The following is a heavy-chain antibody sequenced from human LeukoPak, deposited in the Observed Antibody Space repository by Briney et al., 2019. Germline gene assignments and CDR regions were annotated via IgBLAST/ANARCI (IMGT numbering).Heavy chain of an antibody. CDR2: ISSSSSYI. CDR3: AREAPVVTATPYYFDY. V-gene: IGHV3-21*01. CDR1: GFTFSSDR. J-gene: IGHJ4*02. D-gene: IGHD2-21*02. Sequence: GGSLRLSCAASGFTFSSDRMNWVRQAPGKGLEWVSSISSSSSYIYYADSVKGRFTISRDNAKNSLYLQMNSLRAEDTAVYYCAREAPVVTATPYYFDYWGQGTLVTVSS.